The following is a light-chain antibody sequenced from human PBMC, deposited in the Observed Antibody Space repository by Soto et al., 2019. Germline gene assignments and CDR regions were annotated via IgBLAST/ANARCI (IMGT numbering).Light chain of an antibody. CDR3: QQYGSSPRT. CDR1: QSVNSNY. Sequence: EIVLTQYPGTLSLSPGERATLSCRASQSVNSNYLAWYQHKPGQAPRLVIYGASTRATGIPDRFLGSGSGTDFSLTIRRVEPEDFAVYFCQQYGSSPRTFGQGTKREV. V-gene: IGKV3-20*01. CDR2: GAS. J-gene: IGKJ1*01.